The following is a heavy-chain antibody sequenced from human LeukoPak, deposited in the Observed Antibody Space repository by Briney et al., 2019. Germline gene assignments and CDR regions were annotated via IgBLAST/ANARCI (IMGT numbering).Heavy chain of an antibody. CDR1: GYTFRNYY. J-gene: IGHJ3*01. V-gene: IGHV1-46*01. D-gene: IGHD6-19*01. CDR3: GRDLRTIAVTGIGVFDV. Sequence: SVKVSCKAFGYTFRNYYMHWVRQAPGQGLEWMGIINPSSDKTNYAQKFQGRVTMTRDISTSTVYMELNSLRFEDTAVYYCGRDLRTIAVTGIGVFDVWGQGTKVTVSS. CDR2: INPSSDKT.